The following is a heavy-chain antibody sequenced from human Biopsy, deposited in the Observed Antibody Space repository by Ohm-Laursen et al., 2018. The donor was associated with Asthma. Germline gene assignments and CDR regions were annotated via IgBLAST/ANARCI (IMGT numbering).Heavy chain of an antibody. CDR2: HDHEEGGT. CDR3: ASDFPKDYVRYNFQF. CDR1: GYSLTDLS. V-gene: IGHV1-24*01. J-gene: IGHJ4*02. D-gene: IGHD4-17*01. Sequence: SSVTVSCTISGYSLTDLSMHWVRQAPGQGLEWMGGHDHEEGGTVNAWRFQGRVTMTEDTSTDTAYMELSSLSSDDTAVYYCASDFPKDYVRYNFQFWGQGTLVTVSS.